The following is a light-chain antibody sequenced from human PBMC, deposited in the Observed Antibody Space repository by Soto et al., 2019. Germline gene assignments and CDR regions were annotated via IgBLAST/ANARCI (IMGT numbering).Light chain of an antibody. J-gene: IGKJ5*01. Sequence: IVMTQSPATLSVSPGERVTRSCRPSETVRTNLARFQQNPGQTPRLLIFGASTRATGVPTRFTGSGSETEFTLTIDSLQSEDLAVYYCQQYYNWPPYTFGQGTRLEIK. CDR1: ETVRTN. V-gene: IGKV3-15*01. CDR3: QQYYNWPPYT. CDR2: GAS.